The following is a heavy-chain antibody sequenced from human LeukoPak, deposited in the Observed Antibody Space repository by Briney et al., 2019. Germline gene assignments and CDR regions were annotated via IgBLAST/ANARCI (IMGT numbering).Heavy chain of an antibody. Sequence: GASVKVSCKASGYTFTGYYMHWVRQAPGQGLEWMGWINPNSGDTNYAQKFQGRVTMTRDMSINTAFMELSSLRSDDTAVYYCARDLSSTSSWATVPDYWGQGSLVTVSS. CDR2: INPNSGDT. V-gene: IGHV1-2*02. D-gene: IGHD2-2*01. CDR3: ARDLSSTSSWATVPDY. CDR1: GYTFTGYY. J-gene: IGHJ4*02.